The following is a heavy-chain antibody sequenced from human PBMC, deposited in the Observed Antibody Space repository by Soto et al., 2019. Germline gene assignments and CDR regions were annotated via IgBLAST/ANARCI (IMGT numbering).Heavy chain of an antibody. CDR3: AKGASVAATPDY. CDR2: ISYDGSNK. D-gene: IGHD2-15*01. J-gene: IGHJ4*02. Sequence: QVQLVESGGGVVQPGRSLRLSCAASGFTFSSYGMHWVRQAPGKGLEWVAVISYDGSNKYYADSVKGRFTISRDNSKNTLYLHMNSLRAEDTAVYYCAKGASVAATPDYWGQGTLVTVSS. V-gene: IGHV3-30*18. CDR1: GFTFSSYG.